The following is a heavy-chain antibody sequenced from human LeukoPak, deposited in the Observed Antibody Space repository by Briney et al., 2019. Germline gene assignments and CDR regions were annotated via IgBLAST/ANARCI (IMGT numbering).Heavy chain of an antibody. CDR3: ARLLSSSGWYWFDP. CDR1: GFTVSSNY. J-gene: IGHJ5*02. V-gene: IGHV3-66*02. Sequence: PGGSLRLSCAASGFTVSSNYMSWVRQAPGKGPEWVSVIYSGGSTYYADSVKGRFTISRDNSKNTLYLQMNSLRAEDTAVYYCARLLSSSGWYWFDPWGQGTLVTVSS. CDR2: IYSGGST. D-gene: IGHD6-19*01.